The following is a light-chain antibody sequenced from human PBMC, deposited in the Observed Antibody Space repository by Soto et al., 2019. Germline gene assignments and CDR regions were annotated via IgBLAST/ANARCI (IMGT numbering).Light chain of an antibody. CDR3: SSYTSSSTYV. Sequence: LTQPSSVSGSPGQSITNSCTGTSSDVGGYNYVSRYQQHPGKAPRLMIYEVSNRPSGVSNRFSGSKSGNTASLTISGLQAEDEADYYCSSYTSSSTYVFGTGTKVTVL. J-gene: IGLJ1*01. CDR1: SSDVGGYNY. V-gene: IGLV2-14*01. CDR2: EVS.